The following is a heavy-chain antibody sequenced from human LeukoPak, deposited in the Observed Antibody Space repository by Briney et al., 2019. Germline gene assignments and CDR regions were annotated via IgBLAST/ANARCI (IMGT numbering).Heavy chain of an antibody. J-gene: IGHJ3*02. V-gene: IGHV4-4*09. CDR2: ISASGTT. CDR3: VRLPNDAFDI. CDR1: GGSISGYY. Sequence: SETLSLTCTVSGGSISGYYWSWIRQPPGEGLEWIGYISASGTTNYNPSLKSRVTMSVDTSKNQFSLKLSSVTAADTAVYYCVRLPNDAFDIWGQGTMVTVSS.